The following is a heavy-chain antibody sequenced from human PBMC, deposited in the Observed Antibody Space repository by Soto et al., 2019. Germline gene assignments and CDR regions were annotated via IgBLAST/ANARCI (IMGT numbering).Heavy chain of an antibody. V-gene: IGHV3-66*01. D-gene: IGHD6-13*01. CDR1: GFSVSGIY. Sequence: EVQLVESGGGLVQSGGSLRLSCAASGFSVSGIYMTWVRQAPGKGLEWVSLLYSDDSTYYADSVKGRFTITRDYSKNTLFLQMNSLRAEDTSVYYCASVETLTAAVHYWGQGTLVTVSS. CDR3: ASVETLTAAVHY. CDR2: LYSDDST. J-gene: IGHJ4*02.